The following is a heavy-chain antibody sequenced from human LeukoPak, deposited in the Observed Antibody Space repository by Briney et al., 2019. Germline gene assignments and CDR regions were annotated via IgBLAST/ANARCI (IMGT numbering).Heavy chain of an antibody. CDR2: ISYEGSNK. CDR3: ARDARDGYNSFWDY. J-gene: IGHJ4*02. CDR1: GFTFSSYA. D-gene: IGHD5-24*01. V-gene: IGHV3-30-3*01. Sequence: GGSLRLSCAASGFTFSSYAMHWVRQAPGKGLEWVAVISYEGSNKYYADSRKGRFTISRDNSKNTLYLQMNSLRAEDTAVYYCARDARDGYNSFWDYWGQGTLVTVCS.